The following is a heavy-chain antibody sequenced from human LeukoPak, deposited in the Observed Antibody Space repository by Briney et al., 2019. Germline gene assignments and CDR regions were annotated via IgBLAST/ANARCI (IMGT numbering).Heavy chain of an antibody. CDR2: ISSSDTT. D-gene: IGHD3-10*01. Sequence: RGSLRLSCAASGFTFSNYSMNWVRQAPGKGLEWVSAISSSDTTYYADSVKGRFTISRDNSRDTLYLQMNSLRAEDTALYYCAKWTWFHAFDVWGQGTMVTVSS. V-gene: IGHV3-23*01. CDR3: AKWTWFHAFDV. CDR1: GFTFSNYS. J-gene: IGHJ3*01.